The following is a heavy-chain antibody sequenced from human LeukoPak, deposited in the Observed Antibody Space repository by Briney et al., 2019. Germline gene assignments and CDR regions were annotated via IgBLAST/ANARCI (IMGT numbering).Heavy chain of an antibody. CDR3: ARGGTTPYYFDD. D-gene: IGHD2-15*01. J-gene: IGHJ4*02. CDR2: IYSNENT. V-gene: IGHV4-4*07. CDR1: GGSITSYY. Sequence: PSEPLSLTCTVSGGSITSYYWSWIRQPAGKGLEWIGRIYSNENTNYNPSLKSRVTMSVDTSKNQFSLKLSSVTAADTAVYYCARGGTTPYYFDDWGQGTLVTVSS.